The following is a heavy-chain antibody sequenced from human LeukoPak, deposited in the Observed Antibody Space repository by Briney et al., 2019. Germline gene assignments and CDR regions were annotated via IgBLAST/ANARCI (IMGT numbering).Heavy chain of an antibody. J-gene: IGHJ4*02. D-gene: IGHD1-26*01. CDR2: ISDSGGVT. Sequence: GGSLRLSCAASGFTFSSYAMSWVRQAPGKGLEWVSGISDSGGVTYSAESVRGRFTISRDNSKNTLYLQMNSLRVDDTAAYYCATISGSFEYLDYWGQGTLVTVSS. CDR3: ATISGSFEYLDY. V-gene: IGHV3-23*01. CDR1: GFTFSSYA.